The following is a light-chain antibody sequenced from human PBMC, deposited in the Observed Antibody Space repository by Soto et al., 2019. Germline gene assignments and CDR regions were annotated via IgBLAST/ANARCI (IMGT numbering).Light chain of an antibody. Sequence: EIVLTQSPATLSLSPGERATLSCRASQSVNTFLAWYQQKPGQAPSLLIYDAFNRATGIPARFSGSGSETDFTLTISSLEPEDFAVYYCQQRGNWPPTFGQGTNVEI. J-gene: IGKJ1*01. CDR1: QSVNTF. CDR3: QQRGNWPPT. V-gene: IGKV3-11*01. CDR2: DAF.